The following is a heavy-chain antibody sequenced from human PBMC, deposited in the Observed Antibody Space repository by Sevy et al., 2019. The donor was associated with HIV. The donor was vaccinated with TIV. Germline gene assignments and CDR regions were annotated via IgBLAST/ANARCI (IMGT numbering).Heavy chain of an antibody. D-gene: IGHD3-3*01. Sequence: SETLSLTCAVSGYSISSGYYWGWIRQPPGKGLEWIGSIYHSGSTYYNPSLKSRVTISVDTSKNQFSLKLGSVTAADTAVYYCAGSAPQRLRFLEWTKEDWFDPWGQGTLVTVSS. V-gene: IGHV4-38-2*01. CDR2: IYHSGST. CDR3: AGSAPQRLRFLEWTKEDWFDP. CDR1: GYSISSGYY. J-gene: IGHJ5*02.